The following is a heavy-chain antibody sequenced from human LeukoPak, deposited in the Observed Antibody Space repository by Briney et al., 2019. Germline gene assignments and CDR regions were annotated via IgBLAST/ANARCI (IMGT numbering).Heavy chain of an antibody. CDR3: ARRAGAYSHPHDY. J-gene: IGHJ4*02. V-gene: IGHV3-53*01. Sequence: GGSLRLSCTVSGFTVSSNSMSWVRQAPGKGLEWVSFIYSDNTHYSDSVKGRFTISRDNSKNTLYLQMNSLRAEDTAVYYCARRAGAYSHPHDYWGQGALVTVSS. CDR1: GFTVSSNS. D-gene: IGHD4/OR15-4a*01. CDR2: IYSDNT.